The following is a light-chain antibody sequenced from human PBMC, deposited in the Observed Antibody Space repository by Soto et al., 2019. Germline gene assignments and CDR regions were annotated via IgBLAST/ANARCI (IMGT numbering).Light chain of an antibody. CDR3: QQYDNLPPLT. J-gene: IGKJ4*01. CDR1: QDISNY. V-gene: IGKV1-33*01. Sequence: DIQMTQSPSSLSPSVRDRVTITCQASQDISNYLNWYQQKPGKAPKLLIYDASNLETGVPSRFSGSGSGTDFTFTISSLQPEDIATYYCQQYDNLPPLTFGGGTKVEIK. CDR2: DAS.